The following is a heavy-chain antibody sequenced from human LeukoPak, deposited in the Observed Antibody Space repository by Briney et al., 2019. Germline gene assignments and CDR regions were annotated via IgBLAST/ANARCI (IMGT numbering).Heavy chain of an antibody. V-gene: IGHV4-39*07. D-gene: IGHD5-24*01. CDR3: ARGDGEVDPWS. CDR1: GGSISTSSYY. CDR2: IYYSGST. J-gene: IGHJ4*02. Sequence: SETLSLTCTVSGGSISTSSYYWGWIRQPPGKGLECIGNIYYSGSTYYNPSLKSRVTISVDTSKNQFSLKLSSVTAADTAVYYCARGDGEVDPWSWGQGTLVTVSS.